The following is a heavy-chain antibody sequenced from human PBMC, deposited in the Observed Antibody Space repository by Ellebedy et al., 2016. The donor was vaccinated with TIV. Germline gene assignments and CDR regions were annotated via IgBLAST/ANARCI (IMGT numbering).Heavy chain of an antibody. V-gene: IGHV3-23*01. J-gene: IGHJ4*02. D-gene: IGHD3-22*01. Sequence: GESLKISCAASGFTFSAYDMGWVRQAPGKGPEWVSGISGSGGNTYYAESVKGRFTISRDNSRDTLYLELNTLRVEDTAVYYCAKGGAAYYYDSSGSAGYWGQGTLVTVSS. CDR1: GFTFSAYD. CDR2: ISGSGGNT. CDR3: AKGGAAYYYDSSGSAGY.